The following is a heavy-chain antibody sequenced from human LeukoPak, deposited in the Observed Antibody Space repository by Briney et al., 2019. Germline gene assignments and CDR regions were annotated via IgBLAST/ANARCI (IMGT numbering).Heavy chain of an antibody. D-gene: IGHD2-2*01. CDR3: ATGDLVVTTAAQRLLDY. Sequence: SETLSLTCTVSAGSIRSSSFCWIWIRQPPGKGLEWFVCIYDSGSTYYTPSLKGRVTISIDTSKNPFYLNLRSLTAAETAVYYSATGDLVVTTAAQRLLDYWGQGTLVTVSS. V-gene: IGHV4-39*02. CDR2: IYDSGST. CDR1: AGSIRSSSFC. J-gene: IGHJ4*02.